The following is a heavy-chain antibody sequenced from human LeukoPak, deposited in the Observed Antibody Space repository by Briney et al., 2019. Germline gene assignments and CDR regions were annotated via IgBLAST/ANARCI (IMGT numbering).Heavy chain of an antibody. D-gene: IGHD6-19*01. J-gene: IGHJ4*02. CDR2: IYYSGST. CDR1: GGSFSGYY. Sequence: SETLSLTCAVYGGSFSGYYWGWIRQPPGKGLEWIGSIYYSGSTYYNPSLKSRVTISVDTSKNQFSLKLSSVTAADTAVYYCVVSGWLNYFDYWGQGTLVTVSS. CDR3: VVSGWLNYFDY. V-gene: IGHV4-39*01.